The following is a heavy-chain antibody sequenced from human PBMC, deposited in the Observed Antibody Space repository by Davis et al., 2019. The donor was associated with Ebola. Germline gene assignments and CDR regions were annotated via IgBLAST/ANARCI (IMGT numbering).Heavy chain of an antibody. CDR1: GGSISSGGYY. V-gene: IGHV4-61*08. CDR3: ARTGRYSSSWAPNWFDP. CDR2: IYYSGST. J-gene: IGHJ5*02. D-gene: IGHD6-13*01. Sequence: SETLSLTCTVSGGSISSGGYYWSWIRQPPGKGLEWIGYIYYSGSTNYNPSLKSRVTISVDTSKNQFSLKLSSVTAADTAVYYCARTGRYSSSWAPNWFDPWGQGTLVTVSS.